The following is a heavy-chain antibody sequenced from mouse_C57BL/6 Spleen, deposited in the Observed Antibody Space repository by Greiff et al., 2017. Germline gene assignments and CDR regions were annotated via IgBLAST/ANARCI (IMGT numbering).Heavy chain of an antibody. V-gene: IGHV1-39*01. Sequence: LQESGPELVKPGASVKISCKASGYSFTDYNMNWVKQSNRKSLEWIGVINPNYGTTSYNQKFKGKATLTVDQSSSTAYMQLNSLTSEDSAVYYCARGELCYGNSAWFAYWGQGTLVTVSA. D-gene: IGHD1-1*01. CDR2: INPNYGTT. J-gene: IGHJ3*01. CDR1: GYSFTDYN. CDR3: ARGELCYGNSAWFAY.